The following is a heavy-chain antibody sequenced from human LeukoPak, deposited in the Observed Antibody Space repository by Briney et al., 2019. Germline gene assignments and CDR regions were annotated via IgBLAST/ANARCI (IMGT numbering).Heavy chain of an antibody. J-gene: IGHJ4*02. D-gene: IGHD3-10*01. CDR2: IYHSGST. Sequence: PSETLSLTCAVSGGSISSSNWWSWVRQPPGKGLEWIGEIYHSGSTNYNPSLKSRVTISVDKSKNQFSLELSSVTAADTAVYYCARDLLYGSGSYRSFDYWGQGTLVTVSS. CDR1: GGSISSSNW. V-gene: IGHV4-4*02. CDR3: ARDLLYGSGSYRSFDY.